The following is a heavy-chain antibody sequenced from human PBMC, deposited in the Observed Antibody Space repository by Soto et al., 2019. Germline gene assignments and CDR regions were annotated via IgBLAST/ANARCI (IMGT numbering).Heavy chain of an antibody. CDR1: GFTFSSYA. Sequence: QVQLVESGGGVVQPGRSLRLSCAASGFTFSSYAMHWVRQAPGKGLGWVAVISYDGSNKYYADSVKGRFTISRDNSKNPLYLQMNSLRAEDTAVYYCARVPSSSGRPHFDYWGQGTLVTVSS. J-gene: IGHJ4*02. CDR3: ARVPSSSGRPHFDY. V-gene: IGHV3-30-3*01. D-gene: IGHD2-15*01. CDR2: ISYDGSNK.